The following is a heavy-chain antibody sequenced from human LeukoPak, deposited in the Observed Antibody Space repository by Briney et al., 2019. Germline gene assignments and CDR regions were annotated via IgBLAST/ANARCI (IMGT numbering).Heavy chain of an antibody. V-gene: IGHV3-33*08. D-gene: IGHD6-13*01. Sequence: GGSLRLSCAASGVTFSSYGMHWVRQAPGKGLEWVAVIWYDGSNKYYADSVKGRFTISRDNSKNTLYLQMNSLRAEDTAVYYCARSAAAGTSRWFDPWGQGTLVTVSS. CDR1: GVTFSSYG. J-gene: IGHJ5*02. CDR3: ARSAAAGTSRWFDP. CDR2: IWYDGSNK.